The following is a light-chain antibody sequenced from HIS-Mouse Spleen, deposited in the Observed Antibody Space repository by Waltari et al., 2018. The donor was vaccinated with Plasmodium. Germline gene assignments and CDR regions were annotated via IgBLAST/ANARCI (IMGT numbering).Light chain of an antibody. V-gene: IGKV3-15*01. CDR2: GAS. J-gene: IGKJ3*01. CDR1: QSVSSN. CDR3: QQYNNWSFT. Sequence: DIVMTQSPATLSVSPGERATLSCRASQSVSSNLAWYQQKPGQAPRLLIYGASTRATGIPARFSGRGSGTEFTLTISSLQSEDFAVYCCQQYNNWSFTFGPGTKVDIK.